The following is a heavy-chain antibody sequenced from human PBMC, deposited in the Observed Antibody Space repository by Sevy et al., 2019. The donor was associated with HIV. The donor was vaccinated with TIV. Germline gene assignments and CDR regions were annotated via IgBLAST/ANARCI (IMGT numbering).Heavy chain of an antibody. CDR3: ARDFTIFGVVSGIDY. Sequence: GESLKISCAASGFNFRTYSMNWVRQAPGKGLEWLSSISDDSRYIYYSDSVKGRFTISRATAKNLLFLQMNNLRVEDTAIYYCARDFTIFGVVSGIDYWGQGNLVTVSS. CDR2: ISDDSRYI. V-gene: IGHV3-21*04. D-gene: IGHD3-3*01. CDR1: GFNFRTYS. J-gene: IGHJ4*01.